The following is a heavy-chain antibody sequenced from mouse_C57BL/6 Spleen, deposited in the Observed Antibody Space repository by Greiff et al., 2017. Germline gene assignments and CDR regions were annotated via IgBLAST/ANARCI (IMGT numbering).Heavy chain of an antibody. Sequence: EVQLQQSGAELVRPGASVKLSCTASGFNIKDDYMHWVKQRPEQGLEWIGWIDPENGDTEYASKFQGKATITADTSSNTAYLQLSSLTSEDTAVNYCTTRNWDKNDWGQGTTLTVSS. CDR3: TTRNWDKND. CDR2: IDPENGDT. D-gene: IGHD4-1*01. V-gene: IGHV14-4*01. J-gene: IGHJ2*01. CDR1: GFNIKDDY.